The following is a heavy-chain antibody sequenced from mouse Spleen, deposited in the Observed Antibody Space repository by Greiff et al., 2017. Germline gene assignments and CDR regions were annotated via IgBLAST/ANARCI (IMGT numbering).Heavy chain of an antibody. V-gene: IGHV1-87*01. D-gene: IGHD1-1*01. J-gene: IGHJ2*01. CDR1: GYTFTSYW. CDR3: AGGLITTVADY. Sequence: VQVVESGAELARPGASVKLSCKASGYTFTSYWMQWVKQRPGQGLEWIGAIYPGDGDTRYTQNFKGKATLTADKSSSPAYMQLSSLASEDSAVYYCAGGLITTVADYWGQGTTLTVSS. CDR2: IYPGDGDT.